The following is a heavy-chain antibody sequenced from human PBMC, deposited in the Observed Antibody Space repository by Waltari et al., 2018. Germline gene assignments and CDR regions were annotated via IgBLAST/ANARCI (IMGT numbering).Heavy chain of an antibody. J-gene: IGHJ5*02. CDR3: ARVYYDSSGYNWFDP. V-gene: IGHV4-39*07. CDR2: MDSSGNT. D-gene: IGHD3-22*01. CDR1: GGSISSSGYY. Sequence: QLQLQESGPGLVKPSETLSLTCTVSGGSISSSGYYWDGIRQSPGKGLEGVGSMDSSGNTDYSPYLKSRVTISVDMSKNQLSLKLDSVTAADTAVYYCARVYYDSSGYNWFDPWGQGTLVTVSS.